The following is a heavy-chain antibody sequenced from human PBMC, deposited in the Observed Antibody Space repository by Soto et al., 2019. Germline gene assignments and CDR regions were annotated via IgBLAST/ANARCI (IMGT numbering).Heavy chain of an antibody. CDR3: ASSHAGAHITAAVH. J-gene: IGHJ4*02. V-gene: IGHV4-30-2*01. D-gene: IGHD6-13*01. CDR1: GGSISSGGYS. CDR2: IYHSGST. Sequence: PSETLSLTCAVSGGSISSGGYSWSWIRQPPGKGLEWIGYIYHSGSTYYNPFLKSRVTISVDRSKNQFSLKLGSVTAADTAVYYCASSHAGAHITAAVHWGQGTLVTVSS.